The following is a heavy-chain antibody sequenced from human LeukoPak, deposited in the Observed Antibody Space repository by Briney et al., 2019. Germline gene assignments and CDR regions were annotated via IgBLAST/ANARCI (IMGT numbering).Heavy chain of an antibody. CDR3: AKAGSSGWSSSGGDY. Sequence: GGSLRLSCAASGFTFSSYGMHWVRQAPGKGLEWVAFIRYDGSNKYYADSVKGRFTISRDNSKNTLFLQMNSLRAEDTAIYYCAKAGSSGWSSSGGDYWGQGSLVTVSS. CDR1: GFTFSSYG. J-gene: IGHJ4*02. CDR2: IRYDGSNK. D-gene: IGHD6-19*01. V-gene: IGHV3-30*02.